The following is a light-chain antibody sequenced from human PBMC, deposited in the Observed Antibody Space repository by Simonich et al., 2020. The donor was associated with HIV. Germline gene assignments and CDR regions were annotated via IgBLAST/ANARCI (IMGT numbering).Light chain of an antibody. J-gene: IGLJ2*01. CDR3: SSYSSSSTDVV. CDR1: SSDDGSYNY. V-gene: IGLV2-14*01. CDR2: DVT. Sequence: QSALTQPASVSGSPGQSITISCTGTSSDDGSYNYVSWYQQHPGKAPKLMIYDVTKRPSGVSNRFSGSESGNTASLTISGLQAEDEADYYCSSYSSSSTDVVFGGGTKLTVL.